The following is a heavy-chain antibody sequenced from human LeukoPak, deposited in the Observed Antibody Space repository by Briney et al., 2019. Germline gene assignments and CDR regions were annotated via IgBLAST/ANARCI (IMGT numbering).Heavy chain of an antibody. CDR1: GFTFSSYS. D-gene: IGHD3-10*01. CDR3: AREQGLLWFGELSLGGAFDI. V-gene: IGHV3-21*01. Sequence: KTGGSLRLSCAASGFTFSSYSMNWVRQAPGKGLEWVSSISSSSSSYIYYADSVKGRFTISRDNAKNSLYLQMNSLRAEDTAVYYCAREQGLLWFGELSLGGAFDIWGQGTMVTVSS. CDR2: ISSSSSSYI. J-gene: IGHJ3*02.